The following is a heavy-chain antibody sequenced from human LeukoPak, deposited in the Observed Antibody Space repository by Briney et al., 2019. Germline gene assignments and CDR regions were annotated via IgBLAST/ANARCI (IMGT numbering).Heavy chain of an antibody. CDR1: GGSIRTSSHY. Sequence: SETLSLTCSVSGGSIRTSSHYWAWIRQSPWKGLEWIGTIHYSGSTFYNPSLKSRVTISMETSKNQYSLRLSSLTAADTAIYYCARTVGTLTAYEWGTWFDPWGQGTLVTVSS. J-gene: IGHJ5*02. D-gene: IGHD3-9*01. CDR2: IHYSGST. CDR3: ARTVGTLTAYEWGTWFDP. V-gene: IGHV4-39*01.